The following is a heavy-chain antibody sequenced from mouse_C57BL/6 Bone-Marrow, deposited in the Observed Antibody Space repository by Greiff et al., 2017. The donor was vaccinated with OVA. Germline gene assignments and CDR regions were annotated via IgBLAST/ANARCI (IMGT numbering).Heavy chain of an antibody. CDR2: IRNKANGYTT. CDR3: ARSPSGVTVAMDY. Sequence: EVNVVESGGGLVQPGGSLSLSCAASGFTFTDYYMSWVRQPPGKALEWLGFIRNKANGYTTEYSASVKGRFTISRDNSQSILYLQMNALRAEDSATYYCARSPSGVTVAMDYWGQGTSVTVSS. J-gene: IGHJ4*01. CDR1: GFTFTDYY. D-gene: IGHD2-12*01. V-gene: IGHV7-3*01.